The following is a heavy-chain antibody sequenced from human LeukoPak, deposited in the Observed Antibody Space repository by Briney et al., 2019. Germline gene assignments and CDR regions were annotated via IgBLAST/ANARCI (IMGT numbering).Heavy chain of an antibody. D-gene: IGHD1-26*01. CDR1: GFIFDDYA. CDR3: ARLTGAASGTYYFDF. CDR2: ISWNSRII. J-gene: IGHJ4*02. V-gene: IGHV3-9*01. Sequence: PGGSLRLSCAASGFIFDDYAMYWVRQAPGKGLEWVSGISWNSRIIDYADSVKGRFTISRDNAKTSPFLQMNSLTTDDTAFYYCARLTGAASGTYYFDFWGQGTLVTVSS.